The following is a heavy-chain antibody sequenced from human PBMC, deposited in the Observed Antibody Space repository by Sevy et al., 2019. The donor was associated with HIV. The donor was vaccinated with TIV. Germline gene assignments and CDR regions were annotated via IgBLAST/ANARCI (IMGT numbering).Heavy chain of an antibody. D-gene: IGHD4-17*01. CDR2: IYHTGPT. CDR1: GGSISSGLYS. Sequence: SETLSLTCAVSGGSISSGLYSWNWIRQPPGKGLEXIGYIYHTGPTYYNPSLKSRVTISVDTSKNQFSLRLNSVTAADTAVYYCARDSGDXPXYXDXWGQGTLVTVSS. J-gene: IGHJ4*02. CDR3: ARDSGDXPXYXDX. V-gene: IGHV4-30-2*01.